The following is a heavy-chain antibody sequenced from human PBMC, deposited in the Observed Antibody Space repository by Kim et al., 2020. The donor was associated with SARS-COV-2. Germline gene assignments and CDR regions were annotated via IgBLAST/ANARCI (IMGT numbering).Heavy chain of an antibody. CDR3: ARATLYCSGGSCYSEGAFDI. J-gene: IGHJ3*02. CDR1: GFTFSSYW. CDR2: IKQDGSEK. D-gene: IGHD2-15*01. V-gene: IGHV3-7*01. Sequence: GGSLRLSCAASGFTFSSYWMSWVRQAPGKGLEWVANIKQDGSEKYYVDSVKGRFTISRDNAKNSLYLQMNSLRAEDTAVYYCARATLYCSGGSCYSEGAFDIWGQGTMVTVSS.